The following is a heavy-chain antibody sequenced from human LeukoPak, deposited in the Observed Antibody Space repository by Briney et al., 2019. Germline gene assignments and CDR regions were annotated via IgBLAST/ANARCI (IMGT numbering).Heavy chain of an antibody. V-gene: IGHV3-21*01. J-gene: IGHJ4*02. CDR2: ISSSSSYI. CDR1: GFTSSSYS. D-gene: IGHD4-23*01. CDR3: ARANQDYGGSQFDY. Sequence: GGSLRLSCAASGFTSSSYSMNWVRQAPGKGLEWVSSISSSSSYIYYADSVKGRFTISRDNAKNSLYLQMNSLRAEDTAVYYCARANQDYGGSQFDYWGQGTLVTVSS.